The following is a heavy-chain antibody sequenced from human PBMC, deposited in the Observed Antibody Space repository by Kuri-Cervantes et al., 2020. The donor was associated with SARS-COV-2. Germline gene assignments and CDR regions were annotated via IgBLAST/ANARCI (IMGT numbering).Heavy chain of an antibody. Sequence: GSLRLSCSVSGGSLTRSSYYWGWIRQPPGKGLEWIGSTYYSGSTHYNPSLKSRVSVSIDTSKNQFSLKVTSVTAGDTAVYYCARSTPFRRLVVISQGGAFDIWGQGTMVTVSS. CDR2: TYYSGST. J-gene: IGHJ3*02. V-gene: IGHV4-39*01. CDR1: GGSLTRSSYY. D-gene: IGHD3-22*01. CDR3: ARSTPFRRLVVISQGGAFDI.